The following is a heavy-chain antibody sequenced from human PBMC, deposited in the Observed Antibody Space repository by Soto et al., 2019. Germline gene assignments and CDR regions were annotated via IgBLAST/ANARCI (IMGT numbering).Heavy chain of an antibody. J-gene: IGHJ6*02. D-gene: IGHD5-12*01. V-gene: IGHV3-33*01. Sequence: EESLRLSYAASGFTFSSYGMHRVRQAPGKGLEWVAVIWYDGSNKYYADSVKGRFTISRDNSKNTLYLQMNSLRAEDTAMYYCARAGYSGNYGMDVWGQGT. CDR3: ARAGYSGNYGMDV. CDR2: IWYDGSNK. CDR1: GFTFSSYG.